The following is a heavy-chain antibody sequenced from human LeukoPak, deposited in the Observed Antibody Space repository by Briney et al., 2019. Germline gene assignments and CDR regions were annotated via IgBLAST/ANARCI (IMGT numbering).Heavy chain of an antibody. CDR1: GGSFSGYY. CDR3: ARGLYYYGSGSYYTQDAGETKYNWFDP. J-gene: IGHJ5*02. CDR2: INRSGST. Sequence: SETLSLTCAVYGGSFSGYYWSWIRQPPGKGLEWIGEINRSGSTNYNPSLKSRVTISVDTSKNQFSLKLSSVTAADTAVYYCARGLYYYGSGSYYTQDAGETKYNWFDPWGQGTLVTVSS. V-gene: IGHV4-34*01. D-gene: IGHD3-10*01.